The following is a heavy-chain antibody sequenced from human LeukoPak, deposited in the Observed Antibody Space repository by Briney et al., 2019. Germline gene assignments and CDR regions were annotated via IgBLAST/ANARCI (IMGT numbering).Heavy chain of an antibody. CDR2: INHSGST. V-gene: IGHV4-34*01. CDR3: ARSVWSRAFVI. CDR1: GGSFSGYY. Sequence: PSETLSLTCAVYGGSFSGYYWSWIRQPPGKGLEWIGEINHSGSTNYNPSLKSRVTISVDTSKYQFSLKLSSVTAADTAVYYCARSVWSRAFVIWGQGTMVTVSS. J-gene: IGHJ3*02. D-gene: IGHD3-3*01.